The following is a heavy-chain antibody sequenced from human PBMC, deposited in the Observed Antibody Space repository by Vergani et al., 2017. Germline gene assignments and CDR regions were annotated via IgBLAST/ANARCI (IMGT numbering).Heavy chain of an antibody. V-gene: IGHV4-39*07. CDR2: IYYSGST. J-gene: IGHJ4*02. D-gene: IGHD1-26*01. CDR1: GGSISSSSYY. CDR3: ARGDKWELLFDY. Sequence: QLQLQESGPGLVKPSETLSLTCTVSGGSISSSSYYWGWIRQPPGKGLEWIGSIYYSGSTYYNPSLKSRVTISVDTSKNQFSLKLSSVTAADTAVYYCARGDKWELLFDYWGQGTLVTVSS.